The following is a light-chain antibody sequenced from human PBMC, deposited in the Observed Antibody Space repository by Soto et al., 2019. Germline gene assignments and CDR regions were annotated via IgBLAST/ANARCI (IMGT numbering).Light chain of an antibody. CDR2: GAF. V-gene: IGKV3-11*01. CDR3: QQRSNWPVT. Sequence: EIVMTQSPDTLSVSPVERAALSCRASQSIGRNLAWFQQKPGQAPRLLIYGAFTRATGIPDRFSGSGSGTDFTLTISSLEPEDFAVYYCQQRSNWPVTFGQGTKVDIK. J-gene: IGKJ1*01. CDR1: QSIGRN.